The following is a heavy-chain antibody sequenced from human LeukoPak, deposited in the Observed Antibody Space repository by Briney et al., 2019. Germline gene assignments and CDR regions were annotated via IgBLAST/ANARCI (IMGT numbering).Heavy chain of an antibody. J-gene: IGHJ4*02. CDR1: GFTFSSYG. D-gene: IGHD1-26*01. V-gene: IGHV3-30*03. CDR2: ISYDGSNK. Sequence: PGRSLRLSCAASGFTFSSYGMHWVRQAPGKGLEWVAVISYDGSNKYYADSVKGRFTISRDNAKNSLYLQMNSLRAEDTAVYYCARDRGSHFDYWGQGTLVTVSS. CDR3: ARDRGSHFDY.